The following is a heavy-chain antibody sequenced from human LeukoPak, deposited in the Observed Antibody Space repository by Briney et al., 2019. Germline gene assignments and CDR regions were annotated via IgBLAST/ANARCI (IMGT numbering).Heavy chain of an antibody. J-gene: IGHJ6*03. Sequence: GGSLRLSCAASGFTFSSYEMNWVRQAPGKGLEWVSYISSSGSTIYYADSVKGRFTISRDNAKNSLYLQMNSLRAEDTAVYYCATAPSGYDVYYYYYMDVWGKGTTVTIPS. CDR1: GFTFSSYE. CDR3: ATAPSGYDVYYYYYMDV. D-gene: IGHD5-12*01. CDR2: ISSSGSTI. V-gene: IGHV3-48*03.